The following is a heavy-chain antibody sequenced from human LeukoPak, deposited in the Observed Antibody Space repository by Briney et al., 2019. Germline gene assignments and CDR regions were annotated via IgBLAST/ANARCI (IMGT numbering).Heavy chain of an antibody. V-gene: IGHV3-23*01. J-gene: IGHJ4*02. Sequence: VISANGGNTYYADSVRGRFTISRDDSRNMMYLQMNSLRADDTAVYYCAKMDANGAIYYFGYWGQGTLVTVSS. CDR3: AKMDANGAIYYFGY. CDR2: ISANGGNT. D-gene: IGHD2-2*03.